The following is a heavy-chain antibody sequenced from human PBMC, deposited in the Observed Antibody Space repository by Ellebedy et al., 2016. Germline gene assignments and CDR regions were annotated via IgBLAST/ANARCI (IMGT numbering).Heavy chain of an antibody. CDR3: ARVYNSGGLFDY. D-gene: IGHD1-26*01. Sequence: SETLSLXCAVSGGSISSGGYSWSWIRQPPGKGLEWIGYIYHSGSTYYNPSLKSRVTISLDRSKNQFSLKLSSVTAADTAVYYCARVYNSGGLFDYWGQGTLVTVSS. J-gene: IGHJ4*02. CDR2: IYHSGST. V-gene: IGHV4-30-2*01. CDR1: GGSISSGGYS.